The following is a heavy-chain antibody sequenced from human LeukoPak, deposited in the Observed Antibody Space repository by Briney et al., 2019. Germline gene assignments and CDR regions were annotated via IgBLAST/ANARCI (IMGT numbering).Heavy chain of an antibody. CDR3: ARDANPSGDYVYHY. CDR2: IYYSGST. D-gene: IGHD4-17*01. Sequence: PSETLSLTCTVSGGSLSNYYWSWIRQPPGKGLGWIGYIYYSGSTNYNPSLKSRVTISVDTSKNLSSLNLSSVTAADTAVYYCARDANPSGDYVYHYWGQGALVTVSS. J-gene: IGHJ4*02. CDR1: GGSLSNYY. V-gene: IGHV4-59*01.